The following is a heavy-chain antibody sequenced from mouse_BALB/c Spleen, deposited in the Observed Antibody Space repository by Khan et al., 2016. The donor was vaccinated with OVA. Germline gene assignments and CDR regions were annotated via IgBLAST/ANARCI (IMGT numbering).Heavy chain of an antibody. J-gene: IGHJ1*01. V-gene: IGHV5-12-1*01. CDR1: GFTFSSYD. CDR3: TRRPGYFVV. CDR2: INSGGDTT. Sequence: EVHLVESGGGLVKPGGSLKLSCTASGFTFSSYDMSWVRQTPEKRLEWVAYINSGGDTTYSPDTVQGRFTISRDNAKNTLYLQMNSLKSEDTAIYYCTRRPGYFVVWGAGTTVTVSS.